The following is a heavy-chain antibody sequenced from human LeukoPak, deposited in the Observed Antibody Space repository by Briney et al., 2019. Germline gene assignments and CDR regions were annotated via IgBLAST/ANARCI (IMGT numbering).Heavy chain of an antibody. CDR2: INSDGSST. D-gene: IGHD3-22*01. V-gene: IGHV3-74*01. Sequence: GGSLRLSCAASGFTFSNAWMSWVRQAPGKGLVWVSRINSDGSSTSYADSVKGRFTISRDNAKNTLYLQMNSLRAEDTAVYYCARDQYYYDSSGYYVPGFADYWGQGTLVTVSS. CDR3: ARDQYYYDSSGYYVPGFADY. CDR1: GFTFSNAW. J-gene: IGHJ4*02.